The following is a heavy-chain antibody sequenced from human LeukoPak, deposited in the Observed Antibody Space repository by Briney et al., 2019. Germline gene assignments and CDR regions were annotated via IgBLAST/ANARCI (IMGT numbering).Heavy chain of an antibody. V-gene: IGHV3-23*01. Sequence: GGSLRLSCAASGFTFSSYAMSWVRQAPGKGLEWVSVISGSDGSTYYADSVKGRFTISRDNSKNTLYLQMNSLRAEDTAVYYCAKLTRTSLGSCHYWGQGTLVTVSS. CDR2: ISGSDGST. J-gene: IGHJ4*02. CDR3: AKLTRTSLGSCHY. D-gene: IGHD3-10*01. CDR1: GFTFSSYA.